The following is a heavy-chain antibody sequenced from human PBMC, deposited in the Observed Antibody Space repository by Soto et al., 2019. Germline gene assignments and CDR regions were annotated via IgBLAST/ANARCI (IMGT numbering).Heavy chain of an antibody. CDR1: GFTFSSYA. J-gene: IGHJ4*02. CDR2: ISYDGSNK. Sequence: QVQLVESGGGVVQPGRSLRLSCAASGFTFSSYAMHWVRQAPGKGLEWVAVISYDGSNKYYADSVKGRFTISRDNXXNTLYLQMNSLRAEDTAVYYCARGALASVAGLIDYWGQGTLVTVSS. CDR3: ARGALASVAGLIDY. V-gene: IGHV3-30-3*01. D-gene: IGHD6-19*01.